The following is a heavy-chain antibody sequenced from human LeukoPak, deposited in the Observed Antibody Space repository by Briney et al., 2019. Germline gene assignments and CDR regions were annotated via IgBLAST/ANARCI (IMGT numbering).Heavy chain of an antibody. V-gene: IGHV3-48*03. CDR2: IQITGTPI. J-gene: IGHJ3*02. CDR3: VRSDRETFAFDI. Sequence: GGSLRLSCAASGFTFSSFEMNWVRQAPGKGLEWASYIQITGTPIHYADSVKGRFTISRDNAEKSLYLQLNNLRLEDTAVYYCVRSDRETFAFDIWGQGAMVTVSS. CDR1: GFTFSSFE. D-gene: IGHD2/OR15-2a*01.